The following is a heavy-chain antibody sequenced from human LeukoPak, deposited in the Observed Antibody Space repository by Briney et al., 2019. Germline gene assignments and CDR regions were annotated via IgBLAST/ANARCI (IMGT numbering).Heavy chain of an antibody. CDR1: GGTFSSYA. J-gene: IGHJ4*02. Sequence: ASVKVSFKASGGTFSSYAISWVRQAPGQGLEWMGGIIPIFGTANYAQKFQGRVTITADESTSTAYMELSSLRSEDTAVYYCARDSVPAVVYGYDPTFDYWGQGTLVTVSS. V-gene: IGHV1-69*01. CDR3: ARDSVPAVVYGYDPTFDY. D-gene: IGHD5-12*01. CDR2: IIPIFGTA.